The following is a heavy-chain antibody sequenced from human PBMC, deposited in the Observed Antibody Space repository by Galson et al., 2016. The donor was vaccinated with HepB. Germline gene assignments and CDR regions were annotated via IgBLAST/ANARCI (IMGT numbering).Heavy chain of an antibody. J-gene: IGHJ4*02. Sequence: SLRLSCAASGFTFSDYYMSWIRQAPGKGLEWVSYISPTGNTIHYADSGKVRFTISRDNAKNSLYLHMNSLRAEDTAVYYCARDGVTKLTTANYYFDYWGQGTLVTVSS. CDR2: ISPTGNTI. D-gene: IGHD4-17*01. CDR3: ARDGVTKLTTANYYFDY. CDR1: GFTFSDYY. V-gene: IGHV3-11*04.